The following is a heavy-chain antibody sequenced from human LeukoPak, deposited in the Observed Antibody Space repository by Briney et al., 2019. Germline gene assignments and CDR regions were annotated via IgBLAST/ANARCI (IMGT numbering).Heavy chain of an antibody. V-gene: IGHV3-33*01. J-gene: IGHJ4*02. CDR1: GFTFNHHA. D-gene: IGHD3-10*01. Sequence: GRSLRLSCAASGFTFNHHAMHWVRRAPGKGLEWVAQIWSSGDNKYYADSVKGRFIISRDNSKNTVYLQMNSVRVEDTAVYYCARDGQGFAPYGFDYWGQGTLVTVSS. CDR2: IWSSGDNK. CDR3: ARDGQGFAPYGFDY.